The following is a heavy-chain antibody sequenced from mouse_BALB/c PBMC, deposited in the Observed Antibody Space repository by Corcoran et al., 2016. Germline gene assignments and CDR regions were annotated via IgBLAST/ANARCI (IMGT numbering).Heavy chain of an antibody. D-gene: IGHD2-3*01. CDR2: IYWDDDK. V-gene: IGHV8-12*01. J-gene: IGHJ3*01. CDR3: ARWLLKDGFAY. Sequence: QVTLKESGPGILQPSQTLSLTCSFSGFSLSTSGMGVSWIRQPSGKGLEWLAHIYWDDDKRYNPSLKSRLTISKDTSSNQVFLKITSVDTADTATYYCARWLLKDGFAYWCQGTLVTVSA. CDR1: GFSLSTSGMG.